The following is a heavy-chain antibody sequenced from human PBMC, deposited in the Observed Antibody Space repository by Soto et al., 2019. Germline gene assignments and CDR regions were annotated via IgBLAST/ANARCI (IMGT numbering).Heavy chain of an antibody. CDR3: ASGRDGYNYWDYYYYGMDV. J-gene: IGHJ6*02. CDR1: GGSISSGGYY. Sequence: QVQLQESGPGLVKPSQTLSLTCTVSGGSISSGGYYWSWIRQHPGKGLEWIGYIYYSGSTYYNPSLKSRVTISVDTSKNQFSLKLSSVTAADTAVYYCASGRDGYNYWDYYYYGMDVWGQGNTVTVSS. CDR2: IYYSGST. V-gene: IGHV4-31*03. D-gene: IGHD5-12*01.